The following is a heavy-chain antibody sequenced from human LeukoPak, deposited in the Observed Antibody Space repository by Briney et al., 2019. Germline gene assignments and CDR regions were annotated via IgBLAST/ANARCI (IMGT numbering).Heavy chain of an antibody. Sequence: PSETLSLTCAVYGGSFSGYYWSWIRQPPGKGLEWIGEINHSGSTNYNPSLKSRVTISVDTSKNQFSLKLSSVTAADTAVYYCATPDWSTRSPYYYYGMDVWGQGTTVTVSS. CDR1: GGSFSGYY. CDR2: INHSGST. CDR3: ATPDWSTRSPYYYYGMDV. D-gene: IGHD2-21*01. J-gene: IGHJ6*02. V-gene: IGHV4-34*01.